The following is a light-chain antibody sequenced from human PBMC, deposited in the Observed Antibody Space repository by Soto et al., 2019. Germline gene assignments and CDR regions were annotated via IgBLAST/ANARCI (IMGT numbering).Light chain of an antibody. Sequence: DIQMTQSPSSLSASVADRVTITCRASQSISSYLNWYQQKPGKAPKLLIYAASILQSGVPSRFSGSGSGTDFTLTISSLQPEDFATYYCQQSFSSPWTFGQGTKVDIK. CDR1: QSISSY. V-gene: IGKV1-39*01. J-gene: IGKJ1*01. CDR2: AAS. CDR3: QQSFSSPWT.